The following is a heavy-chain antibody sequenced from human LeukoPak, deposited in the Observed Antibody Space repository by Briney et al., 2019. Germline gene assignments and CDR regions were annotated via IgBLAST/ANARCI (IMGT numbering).Heavy chain of an antibody. J-gene: IGHJ4*02. CDR2: IDGNGGDT. Sequence: GGSLRLSCGVSGFTFRNYAMSWVRQAPAKVLEWVSAIDGNGGDTYYADSVKGRLTISRDNSKNTLYLQMNNLRAEDTAAYYCAKYFYESGSYSFDYWGQGALVTVSS. CDR3: AKYFYESGSYSFDY. D-gene: IGHD3-10*01. CDR1: GFTFRNYA. V-gene: IGHV3-23*01.